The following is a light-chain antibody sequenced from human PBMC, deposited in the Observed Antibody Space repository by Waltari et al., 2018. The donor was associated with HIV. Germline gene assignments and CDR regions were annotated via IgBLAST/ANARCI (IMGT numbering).Light chain of an antibody. J-gene: IGLJ2*01. CDR1: SSHLSPHF. Sequence: QSVLTQPPSVSAAPGQKFTISCSGTSSHLSPHFLSEDQQLPGTAPKLLIYDNNQRPSGIPDRLSGSKSGTSATLGITGLQTGDEGDYYCATWDSSVTAIIFGGGTRVTVL. CDR2: DNN. CDR3: ATWDSSVTAII. V-gene: IGLV1-51*01.